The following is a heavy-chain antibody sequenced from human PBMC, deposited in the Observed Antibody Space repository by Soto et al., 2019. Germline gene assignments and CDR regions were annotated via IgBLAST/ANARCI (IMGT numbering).Heavy chain of an antibody. CDR3: ARSDILTGRGWGLFDP. D-gene: IGHD3-9*01. Sequence: QVQLVQSGAEVKKPGSSVKVSCKASGGTFSSYAISWVRQAPGQGLEWMGGIIPIFGTANYAQKFQGRVTITADDSTSTAYMELSSLRSEDTAVYYCARSDILTGRGWGLFDPWGQGTLVTVAS. J-gene: IGHJ5*02. V-gene: IGHV1-69*01. CDR2: IIPIFGTA. CDR1: GGTFSSYA.